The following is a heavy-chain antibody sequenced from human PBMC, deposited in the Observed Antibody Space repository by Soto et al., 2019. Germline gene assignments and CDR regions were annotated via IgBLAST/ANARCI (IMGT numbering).Heavy chain of an antibody. D-gene: IGHD3-10*01. CDR1: GYSFTSYW. CDR2: IYPGDSDT. CDR3: ARHGRPGSANYYYYMDV. J-gene: IGHJ6*03. V-gene: IGHV5-51*01. Sequence: PGESLKISCKGSGYSFTSYWIGWVRQMPGKGLEWMGIIYPGDSDTRYSPSFQGQVTISADKSISTAYLQWSSLKASDTAMYYCARHGRPGSANYYYYMDVWGKGTTVTVSS.